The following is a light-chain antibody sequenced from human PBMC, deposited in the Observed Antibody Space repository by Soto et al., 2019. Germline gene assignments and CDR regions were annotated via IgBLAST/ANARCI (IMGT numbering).Light chain of an antibody. V-gene: IGLV2-14*01. J-gene: IGLJ2*01. CDR3: SSYTTSSTPVV. CDR2: DVS. Sequence: QSALTQPASVSGSPGQSITISCTGTRSDVGGYNFVSWYQQYPGKAPKLIILDVSTRPSGVSDRFSGSKSGNTASLTISGLQAEDEADYYGSSYTTSSTPVVFGGGTKLTVL. CDR1: RSDVGGYNF.